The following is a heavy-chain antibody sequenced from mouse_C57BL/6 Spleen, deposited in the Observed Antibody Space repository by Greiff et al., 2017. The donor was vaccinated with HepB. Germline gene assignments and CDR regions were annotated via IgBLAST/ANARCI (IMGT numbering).Heavy chain of an antibody. CDR2: INPNNGGT. V-gene: IGHV1-18*01. Sequence: EVQLQQSGPELVKPGASVKIPCKASGYTFTDYNMDWVKHSHGKSLEWIGDINPNNGGTIYNQKFKGKATLTVDKSSSSAYMELRSLTSEDTAVYYWARRDYGFWYFDVWGTGTTVTVSS. J-gene: IGHJ1*03. D-gene: IGHD2-4*01. CDR3: ARRDYGFWYFDV. CDR1: GYTFTDYN.